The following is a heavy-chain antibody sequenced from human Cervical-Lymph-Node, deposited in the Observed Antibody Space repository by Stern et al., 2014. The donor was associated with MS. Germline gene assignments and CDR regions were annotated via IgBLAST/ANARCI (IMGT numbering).Heavy chain of an antibody. Sequence: QVQLVESGPGLVKPSETLSLTCTVSGGSISSSSYYWGWIRQPPGKGLEWIGSIYYIGSTYYTPSFKSRFTISVDTSKTQFSLKLISVTAADTAVYYCARHILSGSFIFDYWGQGTLVTVSS. V-gene: IGHV4-39*01. CDR3: ARHILSGSFIFDY. CDR1: GGSISSSSYY. CDR2: IYYIGST. D-gene: IGHD1-26*01. J-gene: IGHJ4*02.